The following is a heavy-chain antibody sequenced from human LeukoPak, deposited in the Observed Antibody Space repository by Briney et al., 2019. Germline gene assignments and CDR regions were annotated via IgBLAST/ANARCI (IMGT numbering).Heavy chain of an antibody. CDR2: ISGDGSNT. CDR1: GFTFSSYA. D-gene: IGHD3-3*01. J-gene: IGHJ4*02. CDR3: ARPGGYDFWSGYPFDY. Sequence: PGGSLRLSCAASGFTFSSYAMSWVRQAPGKGLEWVSTISGDGSNTYYADSVKGRFTISRDNSKNTLYLQMNSLRAEDTAVYYCARPGGYDFWSGYPFDYWGQGTLVTVSS. V-gene: IGHV3-23*01.